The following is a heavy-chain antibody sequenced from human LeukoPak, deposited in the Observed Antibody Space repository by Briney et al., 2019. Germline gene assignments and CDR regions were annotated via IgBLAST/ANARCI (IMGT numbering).Heavy chain of an antibody. J-gene: IGHJ4*02. CDR1: GFTVSSNY. CDR2: IYSGGTT. V-gene: IGHV3-53*01. D-gene: IGHD3-16*01. CDR3: VRGGSGTYSFDF. Sequence: PGGSLRLSCAASGFTVSSNYMSWVRQAPGKGLEWVSVIYSGGTTYYADSVKGRFTISRDNSKNMLYLQMNSLRAEDTALYYCVRGGSGTYSFDFWGQGTLVTVSS.